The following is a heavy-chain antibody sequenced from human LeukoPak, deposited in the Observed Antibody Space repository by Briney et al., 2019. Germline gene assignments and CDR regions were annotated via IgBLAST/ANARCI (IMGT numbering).Heavy chain of an antibody. CDR2: IYSGGST. Sequence: PGGSLRLSCAASGFTVSSNYMSWVRQAPGKGLEWVSVIYSGGSTYYADSVKGRFTIYRDNSKNTLYLQMNSLRAEDTAVYYCARDNYCSSTSCTDYYGMDVWGQGTTVTVSS. CDR3: ARDNYCSSTSCTDYYGMDV. CDR1: GFTVSSNY. D-gene: IGHD2-2*01. V-gene: IGHV3-66*01. J-gene: IGHJ6*02.